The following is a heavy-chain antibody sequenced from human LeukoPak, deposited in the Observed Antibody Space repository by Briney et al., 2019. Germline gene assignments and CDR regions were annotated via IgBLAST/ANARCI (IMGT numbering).Heavy chain of an antibody. CDR1: GGAISSGSYY. D-gene: IGHD3-10*01. CDR3: AASLWFGIYPDY. J-gene: IGHJ4*02. Sequence: PSETLSLTCIVSGGAISSGSYYWGWIRQPPGKGLEWIGEFNHNWGAKYNPSLQSRVTISVDTSKNHLSLSLNSVTTADTAVYYCAASLWFGIYPDYWGQGSLVTVSS. CDR2: FNHNWGA. V-gene: IGHV4-39*07.